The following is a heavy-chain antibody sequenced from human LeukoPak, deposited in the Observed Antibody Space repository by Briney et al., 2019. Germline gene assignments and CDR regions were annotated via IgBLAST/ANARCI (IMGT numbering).Heavy chain of an antibody. Sequence: SETLSLTCTVSGGSISSSSYYWGWIRQPPGKGLEWVGSIYYSGSTYYNPSLKSRVTISVDTSKNQFSLKLSSVTAAGTAVHYCATSQSIVAATLFDSWGQGTLVTVSS. CDR1: GGSISSSSYY. CDR2: IYYSGST. CDR3: ATSQSIVAATLFDS. J-gene: IGHJ4*02. D-gene: IGHD1-26*01. V-gene: IGHV4-39*07.